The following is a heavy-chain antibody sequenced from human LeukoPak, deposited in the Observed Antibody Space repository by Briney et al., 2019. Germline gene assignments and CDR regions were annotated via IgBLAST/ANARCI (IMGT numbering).Heavy chain of an antibody. D-gene: IGHD6-19*01. Sequence: GGSLRLSCVASGFTFSRYWMHWVRQAPGKGLVWVARINSDGSSTTYADSVKGRFTISRDNAKNMLYLQMSSLRAEDTAVHYCARKGAVAGTVDYWGQGTLVTVSS. V-gene: IGHV3-74*01. CDR3: ARKGAVAGTVDY. CDR2: INSDGSST. J-gene: IGHJ4*02. CDR1: GFTFSRYW.